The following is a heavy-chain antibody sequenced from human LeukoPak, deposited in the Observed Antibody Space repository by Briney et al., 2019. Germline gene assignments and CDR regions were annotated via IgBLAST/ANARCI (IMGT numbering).Heavy chain of an antibody. J-gene: IGHJ4*02. D-gene: IGHD3-10*01. CDR1: GDTFSSYA. CDR2: IIPIFGTA. Sequence: GAPVKVSCKASGDTFSSYAISWVRQAPGQGLEWMGGIIPIFGTANYAQKFQGRVTITADESTSTAYMELSSLRSEDTAVYYCASDYGSGSNIDYWGQGTLVTVSS. CDR3: ASDYGSGSNIDY. V-gene: IGHV1-69*13.